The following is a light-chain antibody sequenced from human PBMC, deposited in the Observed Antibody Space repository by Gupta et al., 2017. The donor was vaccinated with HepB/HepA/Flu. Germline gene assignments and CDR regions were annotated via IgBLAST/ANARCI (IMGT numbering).Light chain of an antibody. CDR2: QDS. J-gene: IGLJ2*01. Sequence: QPPSLSVSPGQTASITCSGDKLGDKYACWYQQKPAQSPVLVIYQDSKRPSGIPERFSGSNSGKTATLTISGTQAMDEADYYCPEWDSSTSVFGGGTKLTVL. CDR1: KLGDKY. V-gene: IGLV3-1*01. CDR3: PEWDSSTSV.